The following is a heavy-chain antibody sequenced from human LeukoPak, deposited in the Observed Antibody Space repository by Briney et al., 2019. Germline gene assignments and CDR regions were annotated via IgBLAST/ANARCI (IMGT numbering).Heavy chain of an antibody. CDR2: IYYSGST. CDR3: ARQDSSWSFDY. V-gene: IGHV4-59*08. J-gene: IGHJ4*02. Sequence: SGTLSLTCTVSVGSLNNYYWSWIRQPPGKGLEWIGHIYYSGSTNYNPSLKSRVTISVDTSKNQFSLKLSSVTAADTAVYYCARQDSSWSFDYWGQGTLVTVSS. CDR1: VGSLNNYY. D-gene: IGHD6-19*01.